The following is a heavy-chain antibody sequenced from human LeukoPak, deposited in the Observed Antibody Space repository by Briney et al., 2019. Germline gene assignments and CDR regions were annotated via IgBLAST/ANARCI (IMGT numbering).Heavy chain of an antibody. CDR3: ARGILPLLGQQLATFDY. J-gene: IGHJ4*02. CDR2: VNPYNGVI. CDR1: QYKFTGHY. V-gene: IGHV1-2*02. Sequence: ASVKVSCKASQYKFTGHYIHWVRQAPGQGLEWMGWVNPYNGVIKYAQNFQGRVTMTRDTSISTAYMELSRLRSDDTAVYYCARGILPLLGQQLATFDYWGQGTLVTVSS. D-gene: IGHD6-13*01.